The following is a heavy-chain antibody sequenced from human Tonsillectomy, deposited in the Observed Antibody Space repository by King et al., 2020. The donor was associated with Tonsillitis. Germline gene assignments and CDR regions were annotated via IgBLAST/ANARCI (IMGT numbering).Heavy chain of an antibody. Sequence: VQLQESGPGLVKPSETLSLTCTVSGGSISSYYWSWIRQPPGKGLEWIGYIYYSGSTNYNPSLKSRVTISVDTSKNQFSLKLSSVTAADTAVYYCARASTIVGVVIGIDYWGQGTLVTVSS. J-gene: IGHJ4*02. D-gene: IGHD3-3*01. V-gene: IGHV4-59*01. CDR1: GGSISSYY. CDR2: IYYSGST. CDR3: ARASTIVGVVIGIDY.